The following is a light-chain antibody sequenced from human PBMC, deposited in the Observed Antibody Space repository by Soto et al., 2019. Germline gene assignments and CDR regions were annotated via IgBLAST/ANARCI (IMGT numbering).Light chain of an antibody. CDR1: QDIRNY. V-gene: IGKV1-6*01. CDR2: GAS. J-gene: IGKJ1*01. CDR3: LQDRSHFWT. Sequence: AIQVTQSPTSLSASVGDRVTITCRSSQDIRNYLGWYQQKPGKAPQLLIYGASSLQRGVSSRFSGSGFGTDFTLTISGLQPEDSATYYCLQDRSHFWTFGQGTKVDIK.